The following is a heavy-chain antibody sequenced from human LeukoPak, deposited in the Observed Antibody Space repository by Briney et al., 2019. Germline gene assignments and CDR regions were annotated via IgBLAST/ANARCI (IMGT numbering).Heavy chain of an antibody. CDR3: ARGENTYIDY. D-gene: IGHD3-16*01. Sequence: GGSLRLSCAASGFTFSSYAMSWVRQAPGKGLEWVSAISGSGGSTYYADSVKGRFTISRDNAKDTLYLQMNSLRAEDTVVYYCARGENTYIDYWGQGTLVTVSS. CDR1: GFTFSSYA. V-gene: IGHV3-23*01. CDR2: ISGSGGST. J-gene: IGHJ4*02.